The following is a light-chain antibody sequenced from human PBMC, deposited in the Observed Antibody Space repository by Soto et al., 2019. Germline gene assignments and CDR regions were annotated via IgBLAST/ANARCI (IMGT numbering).Light chain of an antibody. J-gene: IGKJ1*01. Sequence: EIVMTQSPATLSVSPGERATLSCMASQSVNSNLAWYQQKPGQAPRLLIYAASTRATGIPARFSGSGPGTGFTLTISSLQPEDFATYYCQQNYGTPGTFGQGTKVDIK. CDR2: AAS. CDR3: QQNYGTPGT. CDR1: QSVNSN. V-gene: IGKV3-15*01.